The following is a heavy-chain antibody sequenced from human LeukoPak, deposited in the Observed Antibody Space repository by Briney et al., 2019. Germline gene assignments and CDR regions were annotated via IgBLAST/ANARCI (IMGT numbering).Heavy chain of an antibody. J-gene: IGHJ2*01. CDR2: NYYSWST. D-gene: IGHD1-26*01. CDR3: AILKWEVDWYFDL. CDR1: GVSISGSVYY. V-gene: IGHV4-39*01. Sequence: SETLSLICTVSGVSISGSVYYWGWVRQPPGKGLEWIGSNYYSWSTYYNSSLKSRVTISVDTSKNQFSLKLSSVTAADTAVYYCAILKWEVDWYFDLWGRGTLVTVSS.